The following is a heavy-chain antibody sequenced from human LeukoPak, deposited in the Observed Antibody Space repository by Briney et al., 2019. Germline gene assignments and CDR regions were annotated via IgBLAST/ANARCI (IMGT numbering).Heavy chain of an antibody. CDR3: ARGEAPYDAFDI. CDR2: ISYDGSNK. Sequence: GGSLRLSCAASGFTFSSYAMHWVRQAPGKGLEWVAVISYDGSNKYYADSVKGRFTISRDNSKNTLYLQMNSLRAEDTAVYYCARGEAPYDAFDIWGQGTMVTVSS. J-gene: IGHJ3*02. CDR1: GFTFSSYA. V-gene: IGHV3-30-3*01.